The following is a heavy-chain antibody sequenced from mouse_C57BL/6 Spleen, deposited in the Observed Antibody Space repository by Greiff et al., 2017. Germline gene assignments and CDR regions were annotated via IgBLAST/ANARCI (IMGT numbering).Heavy chain of an antibody. V-gene: IGHV3-6*01. Sequence: EVQLQESGPGFVKPSQSLSLTCSVTGYSITSGYYWNWIRQFPENKLEWMGYISYDGSNNYNPSLKNRISITRDTSKNQFFLTLNSVTTEDTATYYCARDRGLLLRFFDYWGQGTTLTVSS. CDR1: GYSITSGYY. CDR2: ISYDGSN. J-gene: IGHJ2*01. CDR3: ARDRGLLLRFFDY. D-gene: IGHD1-1*01.